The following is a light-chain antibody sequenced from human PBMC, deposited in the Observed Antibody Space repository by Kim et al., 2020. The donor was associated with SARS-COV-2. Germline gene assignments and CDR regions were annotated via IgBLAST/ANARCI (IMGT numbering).Light chain of an antibody. CDR2: GAS. Sequence: PGEGGTLSCRASQSVTSNFLAWYQHKPGQAPRLLIYGASSRATGIPGRFSGSGSGTDFTLTISRLEPEDFAVYYCQQYANSPITFGQGTRLEIK. CDR3: QQYANSPIT. CDR1: QSVTSNF. V-gene: IGKV3-20*01. J-gene: IGKJ5*01.